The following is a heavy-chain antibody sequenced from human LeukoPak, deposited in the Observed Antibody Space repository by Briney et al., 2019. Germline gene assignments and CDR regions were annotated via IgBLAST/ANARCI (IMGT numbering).Heavy chain of an antibody. CDR1: GYIFTSYH. V-gene: IGHV1-46*01. J-gene: IGHJ4*02. CDR3: ARARGYTDY. Sequence: ASVKVSCKASGYIFTSYHIHWLRQAPGQGLEWMGIINPSGGATRYAQKFQGRVTITTDESTSTAYMELSSLRSEDTAVYYCARARGYTDYWGQGTLVTVSS. D-gene: IGHD3-22*01. CDR2: INPSGGAT.